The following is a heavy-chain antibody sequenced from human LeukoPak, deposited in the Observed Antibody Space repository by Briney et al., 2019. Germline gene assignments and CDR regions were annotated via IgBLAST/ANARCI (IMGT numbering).Heavy chain of an antibody. J-gene: IGHJ4*02. CDR2: ISSRGNLI. Sequence: GGSLRLSCAAFGFAVSYYYMNWIRQAPGKGLEWVSYISSRGNLIYYADSVKGRFTISTDNAKNSVYLQLNRLRVEDTAVYYCAREQWFRWEFWGQGILVTVSS. CDR1: GFAVSYYY. CDR3: AREQWFRWEF. D-gene: IGHD3-10*01. V-gene: IGHV3-11*01.